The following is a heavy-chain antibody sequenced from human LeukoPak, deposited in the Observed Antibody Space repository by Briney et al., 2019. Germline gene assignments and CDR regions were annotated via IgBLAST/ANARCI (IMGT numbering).Heavy chain of an antibody. J-gene: IGHJ5*02. Sequence: SETLSLTCTVSGGSISSYYWSWIRQPPGKGLEWIGCIYYSGSTNYNPSLKSRVTISVDTSKNQFSLKLSSVTAADTAVYYCASSRYYGSGSYYHWGQGTLVTVSS. CDR3: ASSRYYGSGSYYH. D-gene: IGHD3-10*01. V-gene: IGHV4-59*01. CDR2: IYYSGST. CDR1: GGSISSYY.